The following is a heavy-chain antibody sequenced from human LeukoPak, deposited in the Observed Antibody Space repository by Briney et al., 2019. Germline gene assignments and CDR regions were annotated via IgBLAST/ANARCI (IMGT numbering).Heavy chain of an antibody. CDR1: GYTFTTYG. Sequence: ASVKVSCKASGYTFTTYGIAWVRRAPGQGLEWMGWISAYNGNTNSAQKLQGRVTMTTDTSTDTAYMELRNLRSEDTAIYYCARHMTTVVTSLDSWGPGTLVTVSS. CDR3: ARHMTTVVTSLDS. CDR2: ISAYNGNT. V-gene: IGHV1-18*01. D-gene: IGHD4-23*01. J-gene: IGHJ4*02.